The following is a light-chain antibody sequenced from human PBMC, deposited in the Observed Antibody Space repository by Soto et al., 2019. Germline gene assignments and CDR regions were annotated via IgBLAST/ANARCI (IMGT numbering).Light chain of an antibody. CDR2: GAS. V-gene: IGKV3D-20*02. CDR3: QQRSNWT. Sequence: VSTQSPGTLSLSPGERATLSCRASQRVSSSYLAWYQQKPGQPPRLLIYGASSRATGIPDRFSGSGSGTDFTLTISRLEPEDFAVYYCQQRSNWTFGQGTKVDI. CDR1: QRVSSSY. J-gene: IGKJ1*01.